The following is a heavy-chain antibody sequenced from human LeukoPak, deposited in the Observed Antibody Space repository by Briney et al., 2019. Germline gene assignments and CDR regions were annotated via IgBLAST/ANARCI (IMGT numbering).Heavy chain of an antibody. CDR2: INHSGSN. CDR3: ARGRLPDFGVVIAPYYYYYYMDV. Sequence: PSETLSLTCAVYGGSFSGYYWSWIRQPPGKGLEWIGEINHSGSNNYNPSLKSRVTISVDTSKNQFSLKLSSVTAADTAVYYCARGRLPDFGVVIAPYYYYYYMDVWGKGTTVTVSS. V-gene: IGHV4-34*01. D-gene: IGHD3-3*01. J-gene: IGHJ6*03. CDR1: GGSFSGYY.